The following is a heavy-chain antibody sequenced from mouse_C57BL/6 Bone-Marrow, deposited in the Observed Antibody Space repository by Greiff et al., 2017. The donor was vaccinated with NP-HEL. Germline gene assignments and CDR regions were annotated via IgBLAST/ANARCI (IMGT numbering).Heavy chain of an antibody. D-gene: IGHD2-5*01. V-gene: IGHV1-19*01. J-gene: IGHJ3*01. CDR2: INPYNGGT. Sequence: DVQLQESGPVLVKPGASVKMSCKASGYTFTDYYMNWVKQSHGKSLEWIGVINPYNGGTSYNQKFKGKATLTVDKSSSTAYMELNSLTSEDSAVYYCASASNGAWFAYWGQGTLVTVSA. CDR3: ASASNGAWFAY. CDR1: GYTFTDYY.